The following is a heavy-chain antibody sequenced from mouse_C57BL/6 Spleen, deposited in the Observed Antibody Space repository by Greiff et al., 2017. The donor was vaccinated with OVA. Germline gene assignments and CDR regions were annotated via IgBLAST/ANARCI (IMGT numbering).Heavy chain of an antibody. CDR1: GYTFTDYY. Sequence: EVQLQQSGPELVKPGASVKISCKASGYTFTDYYMNWVKQSHGKSLEWIGDINPNNGGTSYNQKFKGKATLTVDKSSSTAYMELRSLTSEDSAVYYCARARGYDYDGWAMDYWGQGTSVTVSS. D-gene: IGHD2-4*01. V-gene: IGHV1-26*01. J-gene: IGHJ4*01. CDR2: INPNNGGT. CDR3: ARARGYDYDGWAMDY.